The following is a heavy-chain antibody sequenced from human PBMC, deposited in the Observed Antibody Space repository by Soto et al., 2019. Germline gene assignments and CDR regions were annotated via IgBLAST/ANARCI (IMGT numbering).Heavy chain of an antibody. D-gene: IGHD2-2*01. J-gene: IGHJ6*02. CDR2: IDPSDSYT. V-gene: IGHV5-10-1*01. CDR1: GYSCTSYW. CDR3: ARLHIVVVPAASLHEPYYYYSLLV. Sequence: GGCLKMSCRASGYSCTSYWISWVRQMPGKGLEWMGRIDPSDSYTNYSPSFQGHVTISADKSISTAYLQWSSLKASDTAMYYCARLHIVVVPAASLHEPYYYYSLLVSGQTPTVT.